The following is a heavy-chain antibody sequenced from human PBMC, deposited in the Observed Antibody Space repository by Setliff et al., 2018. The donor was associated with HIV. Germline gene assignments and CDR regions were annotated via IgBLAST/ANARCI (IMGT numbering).Heavy chain of an antibody. CDR1: GGSISNYY. D-gene: IGHD6-6*01. J-gene: IGHJ4*02. Sequence: SETLSLTCTVSGGSISNYYWSWIRQPPGKGLEWIGHIYSSGSTNYNPSLKSRVTISVDSSKNQFSLKLSSVTAADTAVYYCARHVGYSSSSLDSWGQGALVTVSS. CDR3: ARHVGYSSSSLDS. CDR2: IYSSGST. V-gene: IGHV4-59*08.